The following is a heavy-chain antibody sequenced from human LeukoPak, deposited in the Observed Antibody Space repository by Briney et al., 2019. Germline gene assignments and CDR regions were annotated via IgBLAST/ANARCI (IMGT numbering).Heavy chain of an antibody. V-gene: IGHV1-69*05. J-gene: IGHJ4*02. CDR2: IIPIFGTA. Sequence: GASVKVSCKASGGTSSSYAISWVRQAPGQGLEWMGGIIPIFGTANYAQKFQGRVTITTDESTSTAYMELSSLRSEDTAVYYCARARGGAVSRFDYWGQGTLVTVSS. CDR1: GGTSSSYA. D-gene: IGHD1-26*01. CDR3: ARARGGAVSRFDY.